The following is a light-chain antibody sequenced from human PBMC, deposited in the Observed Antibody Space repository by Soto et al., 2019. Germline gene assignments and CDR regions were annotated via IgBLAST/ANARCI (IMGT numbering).Light chain of an antibody. V-gene: IGKV3-15*01. J-gene: IGKJ4*01. CDR1: QSVSSN. Sequence: EIVMTQSPATLSVSPGERATLSCRASQSVSSNLAWYQQKPGQAPSLLIYGASTRATGTQARFSGSGCGTEFTLNIRSLQSEEVAVDYCKQYIRWPRSFGGGTKVDIK. CDR3: KQYIRWPRS. CDR2: GAS.